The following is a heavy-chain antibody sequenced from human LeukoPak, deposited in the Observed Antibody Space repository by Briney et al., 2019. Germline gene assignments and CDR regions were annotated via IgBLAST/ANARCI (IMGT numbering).Heavy chain of an antibody. CDR2: IIPIFGTA. CDR1: GGTFSSYA. J-gene: IGHJ6*02. V-gene: IGHV1-69*13. D-gene: IGHD6-6*01. CDR3: ARAYSSSSLSYYYGMDV. Sequence: SVKVSCKASGGTFSSYAISWVRQAPGQGLEWMGGIIPIFGTANYAQKFQGRVTITADESTSTVYMELSSLRSEDTAVYYCARAYSSSSLSYYYGMDVWGQGTTVTVSS.